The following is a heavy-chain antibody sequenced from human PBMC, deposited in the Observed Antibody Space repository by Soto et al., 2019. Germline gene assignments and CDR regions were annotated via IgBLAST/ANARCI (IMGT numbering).Heavy chain of an antibody. D-gene: IGHD3-16*01. Sequence: QVQLVQSGAEVKKPGASVKVSCKASGYTVTNYDIHWVRQATGQGLEWMGWMNPDSGNTGQSKQFQGRVTITRDTSISTAYMEMSSLRSEETAVYYCARGRFRRTWFDPWGQGTLVTVSS. CDR2: MNPDSGNT. V-gene: IGHV1-8*01. CDR3: ARGRFRRTWFDP. CDR1: GYTVTNYD. J-gene: IGHJ5*02.